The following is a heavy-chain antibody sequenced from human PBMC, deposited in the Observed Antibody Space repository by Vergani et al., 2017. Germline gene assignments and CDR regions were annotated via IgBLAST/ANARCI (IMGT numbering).Heavy chain of an antibody. CDR2: ISSDGGST. J-gene: IGHJ4*02. Sequence: EVHLLESGGGLVQSGGSLRLSCAASGFTFSTYAMPWVRQAPGKGLEWVSTISSDGGSTYYADSVKGRFTISRDNSKNTLSLQMNSLTAEDTAIYYCAAPQGTGAYYYGGFDYWGQGILVTVSS. D-gene: IGHD3-22*01. V-gene: IGHV3-23*01. CDR1: GFTFSTYA. CDR3: AAPQGTGAYYYGGFDY.